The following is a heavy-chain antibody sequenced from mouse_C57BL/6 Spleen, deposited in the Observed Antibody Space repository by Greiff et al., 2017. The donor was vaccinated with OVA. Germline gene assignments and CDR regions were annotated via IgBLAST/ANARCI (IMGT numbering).Heavy chain of an antibody. J-gene: IGHJ3*01. Sequence: VQLQQPGAELVMPGASVKLSCKASGYTFTSYWMHWVKQRPGQGLEWIGEIDPSDSYTNYNQKFKGKSTLTVDKSSSTAYMQLSSLTSEDSAVYYCARSSGRSTMVTSWFAYWGQGTLVTVSA. CDR1: GYTFTSYW. CDR3: ARSSGRSTMVTSWFAY. CDR2: IDPSDSYT. D-gene: IGHD2-2*01. V-gene: IGHV1-69*01.